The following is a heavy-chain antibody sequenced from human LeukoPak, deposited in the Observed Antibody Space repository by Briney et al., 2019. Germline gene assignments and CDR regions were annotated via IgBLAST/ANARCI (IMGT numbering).Heavy chain of an antibody. CDR1: GGSFIGYY. J-gene: IGHJ4*02. Sequence: SETLSLTCAVYGGSFIGYYWGWIRQPPGKGLEWIGEINHSGSTNYNPSLKRRVTISVETSKNQFSLKLSSVTAADTAVYYCARHSSGWYYFDYWGQGTLVTVSS. CDR2: INHSGST. CDR3: ARHSSGWYYFDY. D-gene: IGHD6-19*01. V-gene: IGHV4-34*01.